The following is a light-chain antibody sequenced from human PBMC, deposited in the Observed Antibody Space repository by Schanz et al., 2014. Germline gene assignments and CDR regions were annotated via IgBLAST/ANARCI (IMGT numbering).Light chain of an antibody. CDR2: AAS. Sequence: EIVLTQSPGTLSLSPGERVTLSCRASQSVSSNYLAWYQQKPGQAPRLLIHAASSRATGTPDRFSGSGSGTDFTLTISSLEPEDFAVYYCQQRTSWPLTFGGGTKVEIK. J-gene: IGKJ4*01. V-gene: IGKV3D-20*02. CDR3: QQRTSWPLT. CDR1: QSVSSNY.